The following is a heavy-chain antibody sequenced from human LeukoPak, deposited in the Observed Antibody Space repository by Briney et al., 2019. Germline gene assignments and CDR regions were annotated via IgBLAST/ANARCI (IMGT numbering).Heavy chain of an antibody. Sequence: SETLSLTCTVSGGSISSYYWSWIRQPPGKGLEWIGEINHSGSTNYNPSLKSRVTISLDTSKNQFSLKLSSVTAADTAIYYCAIDGSPGSYWGQGTLVTVSS. CDR2: INHSGST. J-gene: IGHJ4*02. CDR3: AIDGSPGSY. CDR1: GGSISSYY. V-gene: IGHV4-34*01. D-gene: IGHD5-24*01.